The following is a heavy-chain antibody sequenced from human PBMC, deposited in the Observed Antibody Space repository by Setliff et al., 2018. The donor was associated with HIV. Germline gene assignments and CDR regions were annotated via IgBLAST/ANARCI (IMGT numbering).Heavy chain of an antibody. Sequence: SETLSLTCTVSDGSISTGRYYWGWIRQPPWKGLEWIGNIFSTASTYYNPSLKSRVSMSVDASKNQFSLKLRFVTAADTAVYYCARTPNSSGWYPYFDSWGQGTLVTVSS. D-gene: IGHD6-19*01. V-gene: IGHV4-39*07. CDR3: ARTPNSSGWYPYFDS. CDR2: IFSTAST. J-gene: IGHJ4*02. CDR1: DGSISTGRYY.